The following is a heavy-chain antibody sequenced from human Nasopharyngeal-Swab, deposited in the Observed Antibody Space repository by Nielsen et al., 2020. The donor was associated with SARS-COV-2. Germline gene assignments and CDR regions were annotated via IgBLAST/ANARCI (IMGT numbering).Heavy chain of an antibody. CDR3: AREEYSSSLDT. Sequence: VRQAPGQGLEWMGWISAYNGNTNYAQKLQGRVTMTTDTSTSTAYMELRSLRSDDTAVYYCAREEYSSSLDTWGQGTLVTVSP. CDR2: ISAYNGNT. V-gene: IGHV1-18*01. J-gene: IGHJ5*02. D-gene: IGHD6-6*01.